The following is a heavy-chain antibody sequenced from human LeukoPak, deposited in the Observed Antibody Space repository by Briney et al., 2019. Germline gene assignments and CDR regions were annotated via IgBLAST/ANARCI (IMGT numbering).Heavy chain of an antibody. CDR2: IIPIFGTA. D-gene: IGHD7-27*01. CDR1: GGTFSSYA. V-gene: IGHV1-69*05. Sequence: GASVKVSCKASGGTFSSYAISWVRQAPGQGLEWMGGIIPIFGTANYAQKFQGRVTMTTDTSTSTAYMELRSLRSDDTALYYCARPRNNWGQNYFGYWGQGTLVTVSS. J-gene: IGHJ4*02. CDR3: ARPRNNWGQNYFGY.